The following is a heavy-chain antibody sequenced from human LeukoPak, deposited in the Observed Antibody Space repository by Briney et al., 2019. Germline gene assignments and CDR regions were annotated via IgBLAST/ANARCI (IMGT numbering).Heavy chain of an antibody. Sequence: SETLSLTCAVYGGSFSGYYWSWIRQPPGKGLEWIGEINHSGSTNYNPSLKSRVTISVDTSKNQFSLKLSSVTAADTAVYYCARGIIAVAGFDYWGQGTRFTVSS. CDR1: GGSFSGYY. D-gene: IGHD6-19*01. V-gene: IGHV4-34*01. CDR2: INHSGST. J-gene: IGHJ4*02. CDR3: ARGIIAVAGFDY.